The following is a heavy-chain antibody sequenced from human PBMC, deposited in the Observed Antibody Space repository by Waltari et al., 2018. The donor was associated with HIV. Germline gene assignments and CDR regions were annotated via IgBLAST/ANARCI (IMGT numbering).Heavy chain of an antibody. V-gene: IGHV4-39*07. CDR1: GGSISTSSYY. CDR2: ICDSGGT. CDR3: ARNRVRGVITDY. J-gene: IGHJ4*02. D-gene: IGHD3-10*01. Sequence: QLQLQESGAGLVEPSETLSLTCTVSGGSISTSSYYWGWSRRPPGKGLEWIGSICDSGGTYYNPSLKSRVTISVDTSKNQFSLKLRSVTAADTAVYYCARNRVRGVITDYWGQGTLVTVSS.